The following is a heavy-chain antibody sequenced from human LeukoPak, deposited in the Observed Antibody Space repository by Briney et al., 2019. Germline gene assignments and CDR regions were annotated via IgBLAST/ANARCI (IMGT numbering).Heavy chain of an antibody. D-gene: IGHD3-22*01. J-gene: IGHJ4*02. CDR2: IRSKANSYAT. CDR1: GLTFSGSA. CDR3: TRVSSGYYDFDY. Sequence: KTGGSLRLSCAASGLTFSGSAMHWVRQASGKGLEWVGRIRSKANSYATAYAASVKGRFTISRDDSKNTAYLQMNSLKTEDTAVYYCTRVSSGYYDFDYWGQGTLVTVSS. V-gene: IGHV3-73*01.